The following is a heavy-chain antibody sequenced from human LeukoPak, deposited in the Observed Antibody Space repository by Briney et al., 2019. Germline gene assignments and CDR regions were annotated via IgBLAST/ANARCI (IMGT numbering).Heavy chain of an antibody. D-gene: IGHD3-22*01. CDR2: INHSGST. CDR3: ARGLTGRYYDSSGLIDY. Sequence: SETLPLTCAVYGGSFSGYYWSWIRQPPGKGLEWIGEINHSGSTNYNPSLKSRVTISVDTSKNQFSLKLSSVTAADTAVYYCARGLTGRYYDSSGLIDYWGQGTLVTVSS. CDR1: GGSFSGYY. V-gene: IGHV4-34*01. J-gene: IGHJ4*02.